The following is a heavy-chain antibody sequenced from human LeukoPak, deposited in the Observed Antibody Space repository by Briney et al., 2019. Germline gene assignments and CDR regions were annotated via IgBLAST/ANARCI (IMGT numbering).Heavy chain of an antibody. Sequence: GGSLTLSCTVSGFTVSSNSMSWVRQAPGKGLEWVSFIYSDNTHYSDSVKGRFTISRDNSKNTLYLQMNSLRAEDTAVYYCARDGVPAARDLWGQGTMVIVSS. D-gene: IGHD2-2*01. CDR1: GFTVSSNS. V-gene: IGHV3-53*01. CDR2: IYSDNT. CDR3: ARDGVPAARDL. J-gene: IGHJ3*01.